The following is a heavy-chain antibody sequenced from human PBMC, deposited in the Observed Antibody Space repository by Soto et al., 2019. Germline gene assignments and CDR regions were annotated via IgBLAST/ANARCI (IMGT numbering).Heavy chain of an antibody. V-gene: IGHV1-18*01. Sequence: ASVKVSCKASGYTFTSYGISWVRQAPGQGLEWMGWISAYNGNTNYAQKLQGRVTMTTDTSTSTAYMELRSLRSDDTAVYYCARAGYYYNQYNWFDFWGQGTLVTVSS. CDR1: GYTFTSYG. D-gene: IGHD3-10*01. J-gene: IGHJ5*01. CDR3: ARAGYYYNQYNWFDF. CDR2: ISAYNGNT.